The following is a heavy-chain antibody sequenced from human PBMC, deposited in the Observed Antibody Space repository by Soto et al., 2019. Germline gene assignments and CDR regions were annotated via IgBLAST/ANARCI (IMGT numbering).Heavy chain of an antibody. CDR1: GGCFSGYY. V-gene: IGHV4-34*01. D-gene: IGHD3-16*01. J-gene: IGHJ6*02. CDR3: ARGRGRNYYYGMDV. Sequence: SETLALTCAVSGGCFSGYYWRWIRQPPGKGLEWIGEINHSGSTNYNPSLKSRVTISVDTSKNQFSLKLSSVTAADTAVYYCARGRGRNYYYGMDVWGQGTTVTVSS. CDR2: INHSGST.